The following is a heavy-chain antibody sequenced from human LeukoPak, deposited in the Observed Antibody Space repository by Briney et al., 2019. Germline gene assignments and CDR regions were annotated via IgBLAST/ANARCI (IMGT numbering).Heavy chain of an antibody. CDR2: IKQDGSEK. D-gene: IGHD5-18*01. Sequence: PGGSLRLSCAASGFTFSSYSMNWVRQAPGKGLEWVANIKQDGSEKYYVDSVKGRFTISRDNAKNSPYLQMNSLRAEDTAVYYCARGGSGYSYGYNYYYYMDVWGKGTTVTVSS. J-gene: IGHJ6*03. V-gene: IGHV3-7*01. CDR3: ARGGSGYSYGYNYYYYMDV. CDR1: GFTFSSYS.